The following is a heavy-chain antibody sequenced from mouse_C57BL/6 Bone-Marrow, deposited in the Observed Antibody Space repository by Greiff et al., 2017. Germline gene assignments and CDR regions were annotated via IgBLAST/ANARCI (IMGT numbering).Heavy chain of an antibody. D-gene: IGHD2-2*01. CDR3: TTGYLLCFDY. J-gene: IGHJ2*01. V-gene: IGHV14-4*01. CDR1: GFNIKDDY. Sequence: EVQLQQSGAELVRPGASVKLSCTASGFNIKDDYMHWVKQRPEQGLEWIGWLDPENGDTEYASKFQGKATITADTSSNTAYLQLSSLTSEDTAVYYCTTGYLLCFDYWGQGTTPTVAS. CDR2: LDPENGDT.